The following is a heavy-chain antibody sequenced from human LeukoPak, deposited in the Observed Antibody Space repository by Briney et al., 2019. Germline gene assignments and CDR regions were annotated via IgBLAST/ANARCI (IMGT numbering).Heavy chain of an antibody. CDR2: IWYDGSNK. Sequence: GRSLRLSCAASGFTFSSYGMHRVRQAPGKGLEWVAVIWYDGSNKYYADSVKGRFTISRDNSKNTLYLQMNSLRAEDTAVYYCARYGDGCDYWGQGTLVTVSS. CDR1: GFTFSSYG. J-gene: IGHJ4*02. D-gene: IGHD5-24*01. V-gene: IGHV3-33*01. CDR3: ARYGDGCDY.